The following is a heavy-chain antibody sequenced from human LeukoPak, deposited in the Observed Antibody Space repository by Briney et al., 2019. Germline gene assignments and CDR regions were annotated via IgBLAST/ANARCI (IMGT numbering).Heavy chain of an antibody. CDR3: ATDQSVAGPTTADY. CDR1: GFTFSSYW. J-gene: IGHJ4*02. V-gene: IGHV3-74*01. D-gene: IGHD1-26*01. CDR2: INTDGSNT. Sequence: RSGGSLRLSCAASGFTFSSYWMHWVRQTPGKGLVWVSRINTDGSNTIYADSVKGRFTISRDNAKNTLYLQMNSLRAEDTAVYYCATDQSVAGPTTADYWGQGTLVTVSS.